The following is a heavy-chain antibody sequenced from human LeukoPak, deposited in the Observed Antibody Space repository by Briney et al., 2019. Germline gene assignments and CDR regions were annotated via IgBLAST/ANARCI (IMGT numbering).Heavy chain of an antibody. CDR2: IIPIFGTA. V-gene: IGHV1-69*13. J-gene: IGHJ4*02. Sequence: SVKVSCKASGYTFTGYYIHWVRQAPGQGLEWMGGIIPIFGTANYAQKFQGRVTITADESTSTAYMELSSLRSEDTAVYYCARAGRFTMVRGVTWYYFDYWGQGTLVSVSS. CDR3: ARAGRFTMVRGVTWYYFDY. CDR1: GYTFTGYY. D-gene: IGHD3-10*01.